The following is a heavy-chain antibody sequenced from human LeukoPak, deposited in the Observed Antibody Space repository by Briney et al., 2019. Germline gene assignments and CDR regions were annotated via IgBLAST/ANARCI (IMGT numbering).Heavy chain of an antibody. CDR2: ISAYNGNT. D-gene: IGHD3-16*02. CDR3: ARDYGDLTYYDYVWGSYRSWYFDY. CDR1: GYTSTSYG. Sequence: ASVKVSCKASGYTSTSYGISWVRQAPGQGLEWVGWISAYNGNTNYAQKLQGRVTMTTDTSTSTAYMELRSLRSDDTAVYYCARDYGDLTYYDYVWGSYRSWYFDYWGQGTLVTVSS. V-gene: IGHV1-18*01. J-gene: IGHJ4*02.